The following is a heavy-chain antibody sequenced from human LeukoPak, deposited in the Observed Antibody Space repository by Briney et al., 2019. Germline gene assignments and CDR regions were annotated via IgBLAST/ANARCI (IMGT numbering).Heavy chain of an antibody. Sequence: LRLSCAASGFTVSSNYMSWIRQHPGKGLEWIGYIYYSGSTYYNPSLKSRVTISVDTSKNQFSLKLSSVTAADTAVYYCAREKDRVYWGQGTLVTVSS. D-gene: IGHD5-12*01. V-gene: IGHV4-31*02. CDR1: GFTVSSNY. CDR2: IYYSGST. CDR3: AREKDRVY. J-gene: IGHJ4*02.